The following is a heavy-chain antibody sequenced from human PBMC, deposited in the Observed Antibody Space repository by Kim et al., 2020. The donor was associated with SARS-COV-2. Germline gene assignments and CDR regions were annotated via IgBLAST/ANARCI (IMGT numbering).Heavy chain of an antibody. V-gene: IGHV4-61*07. CDR3: ARLGSAGYSSSWYGFDP. J-gene: IGHJ5*02. D-gene: IGHD6-13*01. Sequence: LKSRVTISVDTSKNQFSLKLSSVTAADTAVYYCARLGSAGYSSSWYGFDPWGQGTLVTVSS.